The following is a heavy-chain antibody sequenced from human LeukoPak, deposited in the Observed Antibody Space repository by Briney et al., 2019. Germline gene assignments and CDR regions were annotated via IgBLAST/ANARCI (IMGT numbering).Heavy chain of an antibody. J-gene: IGHJ5*02. CDR1: GFTFSSYG. D-gene: IGHD3-10*01. Sequence: PGGSLRLSCAASGFTFSSYGMHWVRQAPGKGLEWVAVISYDGSNKYYADSVKGRFTISRDNSKNTLYLQMNSLRAEDTAVYYCARAPSMEWFGELGGWFDPWGQGTLVTVSS. CDR2: ISYDGSNK. V-gene: IGHV3-30*03. CDR3: ARAPSMEWFGELGGWFDP.